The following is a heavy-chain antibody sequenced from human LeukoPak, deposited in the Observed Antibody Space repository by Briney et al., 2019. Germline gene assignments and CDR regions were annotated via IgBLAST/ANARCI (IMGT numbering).Heavy chain of an antibody. J-gene: IGHJ1*01. CDR2: ISWNSGTI. CDR3: ARAYKDRSLAGKKEFFQH. CDR1: GFTFDNYA. Sequence: GRSLRLSCAASGFTFDNYAMNWVRHVPGKGLEWISLISWNSGTIGYADSVKGRFTISRDNANNFLYLQMNSLRAEDTALYYCARAYKDRSLAGKKEFFQHWGQGTLVTVSS. D-gene: IGHD6-19*01. V-gene: IGHV3-9*01.